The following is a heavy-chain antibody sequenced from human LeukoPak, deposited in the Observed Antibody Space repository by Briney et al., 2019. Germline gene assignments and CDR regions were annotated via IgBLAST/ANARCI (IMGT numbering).Heavy chain of an antibody. Sequence: SETLSLTCTVSGGSISSYYWSWIRQPPGKGLEWIGYIYYTGRTSYNPSLKSRVTMSVDTSKNQFSLKLSSVTAADTAVYYCARVEEGYGSGRRENYYYYYIDVWGKGTTVTISS. CDR3: ARVEEGYGSGRRENYYYYYIDV. CDR2: IYYTGRT. V-gene: IGHV4-59*01. D-gene: IGHD3-10*01. CDR1: GGSISSYY. J-gene: IGHJ6*03.